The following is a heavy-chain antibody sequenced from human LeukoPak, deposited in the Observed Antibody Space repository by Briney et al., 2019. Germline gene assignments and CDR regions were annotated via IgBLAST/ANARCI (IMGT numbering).Heavy chain of an antibody. Sequence: GGSLRLSCAASRFTFSSYGMHWVRQAPGKGLEWVAVIWYDGSNKYYADSVKGRFTISRDNSKNTLYLQMNSLRAEDTAVYYCARNDYGDYVVLYYWGQGTLVTVSS. CDR1: RFTFSSYG. D-gene: IGHD4-17*01. CDR2: IWYDGSNK. CDR3: ARNDYGDYVVLYY. V-gene: IGHV3-33*01. J-gene: IGHJ4*02.